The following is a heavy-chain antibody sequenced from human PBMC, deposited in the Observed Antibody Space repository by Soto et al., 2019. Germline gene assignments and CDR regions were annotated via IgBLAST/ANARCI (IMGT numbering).Heavy chain of an antibody. Sequence: QVQLQESGPGLVKPSETLSLTCTVSGGSISSYYWSWIRQPAGKGLEWIGRIYTSGSTNYNPSLKSRVTMSVDTSKNQCSLKLSSVTAADTAVYYCARGGDYDSSGYSFDYWGQGTLVTVSS. J-gene: IGHJ4*02. CDR3: ARGGDYDSSGYSFDY. D-gene: IGHD3-22*01. CDR1: GGSISSYY. CDR2: IYTSGST. V-gene: IGHV4-4*07.